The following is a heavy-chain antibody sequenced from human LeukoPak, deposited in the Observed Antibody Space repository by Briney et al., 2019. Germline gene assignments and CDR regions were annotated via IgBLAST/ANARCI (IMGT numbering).Heavy chain of an antibody. Sequence: SETLSLTCTVSGGSISSYYWSWIRQPPGKGLEWIGYIYTSGSTNYTPSLKSRVTISVDTSKNQFSLKLSSVTAADTAVYYCARGRDGYSSEIDYWGQGTLVTVSS. CDR1: GGSISSYY. V-gene: IGHV4-4*09. CDR2: IYTSGST. D-gene: IGHD5-24*01. CDR3: ARGRDGYSSEIDY. J-gene: IGHJ4*02.